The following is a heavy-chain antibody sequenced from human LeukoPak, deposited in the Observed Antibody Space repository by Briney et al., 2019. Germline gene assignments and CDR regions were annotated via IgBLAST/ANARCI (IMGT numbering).Heavy chain of an antibody. Sequence: GESLKISCKGSGYSFTSYWIGWVRQMPGKGLEWMGIIYPGDSDTRYSPSFQGQVTISADKSISTAYLQWSSLKASDTAMYCCARRDDYGGHIGAFDIWGQGTMVTVSS. CDR1: GYSFTSYW. CDR2: IYPGDSDT. J-gene: IGHJ3*02. CDR3: ARRDDYGGHIGAFDI. D-gene: IGHD4/OR15-4a*01. V-gene: IGHV5-51*01.